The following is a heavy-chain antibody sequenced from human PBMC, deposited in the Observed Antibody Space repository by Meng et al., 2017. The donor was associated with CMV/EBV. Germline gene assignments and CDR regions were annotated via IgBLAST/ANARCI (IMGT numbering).Heavy chain of an antibody. CDR2: ISYDGSNK. CDR3: ASDGGYCTNGVCYTPDY. CDR1: TCSSYA. D-gene: IGHD2-8*01. J-gene: IGHJ4*02. Sequence: TCSSYAMHWVRQAPGKGLEWVAVISYDGSNKYYADSVKGRFTISRDNSKNTLYLQMNSLSAEDTAVYYCASDGGYCTNGVCYTPDYWGQGTLVTVSS. V-gene: IGHV3-30*04.